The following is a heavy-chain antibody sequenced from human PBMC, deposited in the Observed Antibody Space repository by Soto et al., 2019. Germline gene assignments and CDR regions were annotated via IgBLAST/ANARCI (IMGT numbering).Heavy chain of an antibody. V-gene: IGHV3-11*06. CDR2: ISSSSGCT. Sequence: PWGTLRLSCAASGFTFSDYYLNWIRQAPGKGLEWVSFISSSSGCTSYADSVEGRFTISRDNAKSLLYLQMNSLRAEDTAVYYCATGGRSLINVEYWGQEILVTVSS. J-gene: IGHJ4*01. D-gene: IGHD3-16*01. CDR1: GFTFSDYY. CDR3: ATGGRSLINVEY.